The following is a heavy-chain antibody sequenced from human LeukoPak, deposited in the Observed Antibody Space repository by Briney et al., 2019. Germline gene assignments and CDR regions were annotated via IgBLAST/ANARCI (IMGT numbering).Heavy chain of an antibody. D-gene: IGHD3-16*01. V-gene: IGHV4-59*08. CDR3: ARHGGYHFDS. J-gene: IGHJ4*02. Sequence: SETLSLTCTVSGGSISSYYWSWIRQPPGKGLEWIGYIYYSGSTNYNPSLRSRVTISGDTSKNQFSLRLTSVTAADTALYYCARHGGYHFDSWGQGTLVTVSS. CDR1: GGSISSYY. CDR2: IYYSGST.